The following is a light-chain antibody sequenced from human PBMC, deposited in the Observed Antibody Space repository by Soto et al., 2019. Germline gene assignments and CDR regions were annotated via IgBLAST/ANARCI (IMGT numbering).Light chain of an antibody. Sequence: EFVLTQSPGTLSLSPGERATLSCRASQSVTSSNLAWYQQKPGQAPRPLIYGASIRATGVPDRFSGSGSGTDVTLTISRLEPEDFAVYYFQQYWDSLPVTFGPGTKVEIK. V-gene: IGKV3-20*01. CDR3: QQYWDSLPVT. CDR1: QSVTSSN. J-gene: IGKJ3*01. CDR2: GAS.